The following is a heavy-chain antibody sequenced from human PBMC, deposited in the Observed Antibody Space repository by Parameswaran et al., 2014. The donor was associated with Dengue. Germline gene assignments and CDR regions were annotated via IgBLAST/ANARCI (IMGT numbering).Heavy chain of an antibody. CDR3: ARDDFWSGYPYYYYGMDV. J-gene: IGHJ6*02. D-gene: IGHD3-3*01. V-gene: IGHV1-46*01. CDR2: INPSGGST. Sequence: WVRQAPGQGLEWMGIINPSGGSTSYAQKFQGRVTMTRDTSTSTVYMELSSLRSEDTAVYYCARDDFWSGYPYYYYGMDVWGQGTTVTVSS.